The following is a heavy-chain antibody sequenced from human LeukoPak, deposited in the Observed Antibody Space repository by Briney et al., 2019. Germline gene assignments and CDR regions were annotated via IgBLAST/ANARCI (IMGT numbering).Heavy chain of an antibody. J-gene: IGHJ4*02. CDR2: ITNTPNNFAS. CDR1: GFTFTDLY. CDR3: ARDTATALDY. V-gene: IGHV3-72*01. Sequence: PGGSLRLSSAASGFTFTDLYMDWVRQAPGNGLEWVARITNTPNNFASQYAASVRGRFTISRDDSKCSLFLQMNSLKTEDTAIYYCARDTATALDYWGQGTLVTVSS. D-gene: IGHD6-13*01.